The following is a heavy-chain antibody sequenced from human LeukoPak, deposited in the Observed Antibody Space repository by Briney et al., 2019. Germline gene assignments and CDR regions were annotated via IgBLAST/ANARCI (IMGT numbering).Heavy chain of an antibody. Sequence: PSETLSLTCAVYGGSFSGYYWSWIRQPPGKGLEWIEEINHSGSTNYNPSLKSRVTISVDTSKNQFSLKLSSVTAADTAVYYCARGGRCSSTSCYRGGYYYYMDVWGKGTTVTVSS. CDR2: INHSGST. CDR3: ARGGRCSSTSCYRGGYYYYMDV. D-gene: IGHD2-2*02. V-gene: IGHV4-34*01. CDR1: GGSFSGYY. J-gene: IGHJ6*03.